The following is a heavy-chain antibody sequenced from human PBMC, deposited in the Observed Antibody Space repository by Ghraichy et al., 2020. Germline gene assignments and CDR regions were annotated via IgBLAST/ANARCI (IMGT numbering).Heavy chain of an antibody. V-gene: IGHV4-39*01. Sequence: SQTLSLTCTVSGGSVSSSTYYWGWIRQTPGKGLEWIGNIYNSGSTYYNPFLKSRVTISVDTSKNQFSLMLCSVTAADTAVYYCASEHTSTTRFHYWGQGTLVTVSS. D-gene: IGHD1-1*01. CDR3: ASEHTSTTRFHY. J-gene: IGHJ4*02. CDR2: IYNSGST. CDR1: GGSVSSSTYY.